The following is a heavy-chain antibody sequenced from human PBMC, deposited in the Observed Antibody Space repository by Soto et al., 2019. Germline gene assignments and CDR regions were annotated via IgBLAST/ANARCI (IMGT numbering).Heavy chain of an antibody. D-gene: IGHD2-15*01. CDR3: ARDRNCSGGSCYDYYYYYGMDV. J-gene: IGHJ6*02. Sequence: QVQLVESGGGVVQPGRSLRLSCAASGFTFSSYGMHWVRQAPGKGLEWVAVIWYDGSNKYYADSVKGRFTISRDNSKNTRYLQMNSLRAEDTAVYYCARDRNCSGGSCYDYYYYYGMDVWGQGTTVTVSS. V-gene: IGHV3-33*01. CDR1: GFTFSSYG. CDR2: IWYDGSNK.